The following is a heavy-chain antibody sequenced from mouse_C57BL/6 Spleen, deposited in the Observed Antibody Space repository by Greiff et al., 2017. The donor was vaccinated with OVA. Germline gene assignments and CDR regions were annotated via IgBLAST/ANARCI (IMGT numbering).Heavy chain of an antibody. CDR3: AVESTMVTTWDFDY. CDR1: GYTFTSYW. Sequence: QVQLQQPGAELVKPGASVKLSCKASGYTFTSYWMPWVKQRPGQGLEWIGMLLPNSGSTTYNEQFKSKATLTVDKSSSTAYMQLGSLTSEDSAIYYCAVESTMVTTWDFDYWGQGTTLTVSS. J-gene: IGHJ2*01. D-gene: IGHD2-2*01. CDR2: LLPNSGST. V-gene: IGHV1-64*01.